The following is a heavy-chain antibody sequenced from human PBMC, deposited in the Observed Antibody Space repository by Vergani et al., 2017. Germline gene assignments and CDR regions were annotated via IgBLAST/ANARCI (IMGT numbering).Heavy chain of an antibody. D-gene: IGHD2-2*01. CDR3: ASNLIVGVPAAAASRGYYYYYMDG. V-gene: IGHV4-34*01. CDR1: GGSFSGYY. J-gene: IGHJ6*03. CDR2: INHSGST. Sequence: QVQLQQWGAGLLKPSETLSLTCAVYGGSFSGYYWSWIRKPPGKGLEWIGEINHSGSTTYNPSLKSRVTISVDTSKDQFSLKLSSVTAADTAGYYCASNLIVGVPAAAASRGYYYYYMDGWGKGTTVTVSS.